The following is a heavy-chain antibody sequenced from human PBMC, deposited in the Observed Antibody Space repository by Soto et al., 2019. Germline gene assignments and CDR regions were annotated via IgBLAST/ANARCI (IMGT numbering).Heavy chain of an antibody. J-gene: IGHJ4*02. CDR3: ARGAVMPDS. CDR1: GFTFDTFA. V-gene: IGHV3-23*01. CDR2: ISASGGST. D-gene: IGHD3-16*01. Sequence: GGSLRLSCAASGFTFDTFAMTWVRQAPGKGLEWVSAISASGGSTFYADSVKGRFTISRDSSKNTLYLQMNSLRAEDTAVYYCARGAVMPDSWGQGTLVTVSS.